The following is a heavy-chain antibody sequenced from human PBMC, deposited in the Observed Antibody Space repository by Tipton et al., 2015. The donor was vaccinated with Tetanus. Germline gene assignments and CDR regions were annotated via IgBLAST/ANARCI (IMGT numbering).Heavy chain of an antibody. CDR2: ISYSGST. CDR1: GASISSSRRFD. D-gene: IGHD3-10*01. Sequence: TLSLTCTVSGASISSSRRFDCGWIRQPPGKGLEWIGTISYSGSTSYNPSLKSRVTISVDTSQKQISLKVNSVTAADTAVYYCARDRGVRGGYYYYHGMDVWGQGTTVTVSS. CDR3: ARDRGVRGGYYYYHGMDV. J-gene: IGHJ6*02. V-gene: IGHV4-39*07.